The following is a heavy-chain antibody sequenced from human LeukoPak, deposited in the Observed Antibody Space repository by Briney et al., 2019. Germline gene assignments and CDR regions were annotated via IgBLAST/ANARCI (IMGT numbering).Heavy chain of an antibody. D-gene: IGHD6-13*01. CDR1: GFMFSSYA. CDR2: ISGSGGST. J-gene: IGHJ6*02. V-gene: IGHV3-23*01. Sequence: GGSLRLSCAASGFMFSSYAMSWVRQAPGKGLEWVSAISGSGGSTYYADSVKGRFTISRDNSKNTLYLQMNSLRAEDTAVYYCAKDTGGSSWYNVGYYGMDVWGQGTTVTVSS. CDR3: AKDTGGSSWYNVGYYGMDV.